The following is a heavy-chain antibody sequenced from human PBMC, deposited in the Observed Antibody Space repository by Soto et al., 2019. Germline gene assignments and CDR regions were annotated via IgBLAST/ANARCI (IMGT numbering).Heavy chain of an antibody. CDR2: IGADNGDT. V-gene: IGHV1-18*01. CDR1: GYTFSTYG. Sequence: QVQLVQSGAEVKKPGASVKVSCKASGYTFSTYGFSWVRQAPGQGLEWMGWIGADNGDTNYAQNFQGRVTMTTDTSTTTSYMELRSLTSDDPAAYFCARDWKGAEGFEPWGQGTLVTVSS. J-gene: IGHJ5*02. CDR3: ARDWKGAEGFEP. D-gene: IGHD1-1*01.